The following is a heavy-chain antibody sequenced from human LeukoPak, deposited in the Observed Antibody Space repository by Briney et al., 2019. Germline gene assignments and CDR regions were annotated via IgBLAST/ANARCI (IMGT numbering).Heavy chain of an antibody. CDR3: ARTGRYYGSGTGEDV. V-gene: IGHV3-48*04. CDR2: ISSSGSTI. J-gene: IGHJ6*04. Sequence: GGSLRLSCVASGFTFNNYAMTWVRQAPGKGLEWVSYISSSGSTIYYADSVKGRFTISRDNAKNSLYLQMNSLRAEDTAVYYCARTGRYYGSGTGEDVWGKGTTVTISS. D-gene: IGHD3-10*01. CDR1: GFTFNNYA.